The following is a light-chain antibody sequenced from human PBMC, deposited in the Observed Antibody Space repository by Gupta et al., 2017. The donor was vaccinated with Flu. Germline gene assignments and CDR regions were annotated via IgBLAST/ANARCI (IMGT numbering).Light chain of an antibody. CDR3: QVWDTSSDHVV. Sequence: GKPARITCGGDDIESKSVHWCQQKPGQAPVLVVYDDSDRPSGIPERFSGSNSGNTATLTISRVEAGDETDYYCQVWDTSSDHVVFGGGTKLTVL. J-gene: IGLJ2*01. CDR1: DIESKS. V-gene: IGLV3-21*03. CDR2: DDS.